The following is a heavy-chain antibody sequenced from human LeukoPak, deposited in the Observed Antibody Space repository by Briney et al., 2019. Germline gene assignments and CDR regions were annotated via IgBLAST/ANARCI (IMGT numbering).Heavy chain of an antibody. J-gene: IGHJ4*02. V-gene: IGHV4-39*07. CDR3: ARYSSGFDY. CDR2: IYHSGST. CDR1: GGSISSGSYY. Sequence: PSETLSLTCTVSGGSISSGSYYWGWIRQPPGKGLEWIGEIYHSGSTNYNPSLKSRVTISVDKSKNQFSLKLSSVTAADTAVYYCARYSSGFDYWGQGTLVTVSS. D-gene: IGHD6-19*01.